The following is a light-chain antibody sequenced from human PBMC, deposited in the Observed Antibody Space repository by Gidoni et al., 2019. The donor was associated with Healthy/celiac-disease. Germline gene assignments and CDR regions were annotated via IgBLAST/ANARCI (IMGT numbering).Light chain of an antibody. J-gene: IGKJ3*01. CDR2: GAS. V-gene: IGKV3-20*01. Sequence: EIVLTHSPGTLSLSPGERATLSCRASQSVSSSYLAWYQQKPGQAPRLLIYGASSRATGIPDRFSGSGSGTDFTLTISRLEPEDFAVYYCQQYGSSFTFGPGTKVEIK. CDR3: QQYGSSFT. CDR1: QSVSSSY.